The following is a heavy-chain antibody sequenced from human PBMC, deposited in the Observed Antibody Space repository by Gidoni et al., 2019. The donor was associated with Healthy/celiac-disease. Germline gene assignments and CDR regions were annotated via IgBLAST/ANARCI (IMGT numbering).Heavy chain of an antibody. CDR2: FDPEDGET. CDR3: ATESSGWFGELVAFDI. J-gene: IGHJ3*02. CDR1: GYTLTDLP. Sequence: QVQRGQSGAEVKKPGASVKVSCTVSGYTLTDLPMHRGRQAHGQGLEWMGGFDPEDGETIDAQKFQGRVTMTEDTSTDTAYMELSSLRSEDTAVYYCATESSGWFGELVAFDIWGQGTMVTVSS. V-gene: IGHV1-24*01. D-gene: IGHD3-10*01.